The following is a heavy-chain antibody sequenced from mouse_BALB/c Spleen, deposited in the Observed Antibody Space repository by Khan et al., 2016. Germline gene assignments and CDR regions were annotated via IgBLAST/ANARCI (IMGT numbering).Heavy chain of an antibody. J-gene: IGHJ3*01. D-gene: IGHD2-14*01. V-gene: IGHV9-3-1*01. CDR2: INTYTGEL. CDR3: ARGKYDGVAY. Sequence: QIQLVQSGPELKKPGETVKISCKASGYTFTNYGMNWVKQAPGKGLKWMGWINTYTGELTYADDFKGRFAFSLETSASTAYLQINNLKNEDTATYFCARGKYDGVAYWGQGTLVTVSA. CDR1: GYTFTNYG.